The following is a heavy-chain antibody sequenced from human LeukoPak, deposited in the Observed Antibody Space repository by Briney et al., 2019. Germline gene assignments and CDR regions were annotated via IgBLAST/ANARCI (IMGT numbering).Heavy chain of an antibody. D-gene: IGHD3-22*01. V-gene: IGHV4-4*07. CDR3: ARSPHYYDSSGYPFGGGSAFDI. J-gene: IGHJ3*02. Sequence: PSETLSLTCTVSGGSISSYYWSWIRQPAGKGLEWIGRISTSGSTNYKSSLKSRVTMSVDTSKNQFSLKLSSVTAADTAVYYCARSPHYYDSSGYPFGGGSAFDIWGQGTMVTVSS. CDR2: ISTSGST. CDR1: GGSISSYY.